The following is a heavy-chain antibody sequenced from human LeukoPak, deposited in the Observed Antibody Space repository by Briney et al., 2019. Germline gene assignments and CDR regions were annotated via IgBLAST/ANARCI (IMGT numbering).Heavy chain of an antibody. Sequence: ASVKVSCKTSGYTFTNYDVNWVRQAPGQGLQWMGVMNPSTGGTFFAPKFQGRVTMTRNTSISTAYMELSSLRSEDTAVYYCSTDMITFGGVIPFDPWGQGTLVTVSS. CDR2: MNPSTGGT. D-gene: IGHD3-16*02. V-gene: IGHV1-8*02. CDR1: GYTFTNYD. CDR3: STDMITFGGVIPFDP. J-gene: IGHJ5*02.